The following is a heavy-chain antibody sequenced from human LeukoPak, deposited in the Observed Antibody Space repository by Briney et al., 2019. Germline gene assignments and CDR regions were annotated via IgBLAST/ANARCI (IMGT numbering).Heavy chain of an antibody. V-gene: IGHV4-59*01. CDR1: GGSISGYY. Sequence: PSETLSLTCTVSGGSISGYYWSWIRQPPGKGLEWIGFMFYTGSTNYNPSLKSRVTISVDTSKNQFSLRLSSVTAADTAVYSCARGGGYNTFDYWGQGTLVTVSS. CDR3: ARGGGYNTFDY. J-gene: IGHJ4*02. D-gene: IGHD5-24*01. CDR2: MFYTGST.